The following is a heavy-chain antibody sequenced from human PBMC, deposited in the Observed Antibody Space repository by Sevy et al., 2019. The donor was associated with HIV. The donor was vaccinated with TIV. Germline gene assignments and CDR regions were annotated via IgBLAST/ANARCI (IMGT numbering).Heavy chain of an antibody. V-gene: IGHV1-8*01. CDR2: MNPNRGNT. CDR1: GYTFTSYD. Sequence: ASVKVSCKASGYTFTSYDINWVRQATGQGLEWMGWMNPNRGNTGYAQKFQGRVTMTRNTSISTAYMELSSLRSEDTAVYYCARTSIAAAGTSAFDIWGQGTMVTVSS. D-gene: IGHD6-13*01. J-gene: IGHJ3*02. CDR3: ARTSIAAAGTSAFDI.